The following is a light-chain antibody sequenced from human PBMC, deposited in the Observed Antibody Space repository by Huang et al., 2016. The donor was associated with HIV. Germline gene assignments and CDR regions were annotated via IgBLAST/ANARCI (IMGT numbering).Light chain of an antibody. CDR1: QNISSW. CDR3: QYGET. V-gene: IGKV1-5*03. Sequence: DIQLTQSPSTLSASVGDRLTTTCRASQNISSWLAWYQQKPGKAPKLLIYKISSLESRVPSRFSGSGSGTKFTLTINSLQPDDIGTYYCQYGETFGQGSKVEVK. J-gene: IGKJ1*01. CDR2: KIS.